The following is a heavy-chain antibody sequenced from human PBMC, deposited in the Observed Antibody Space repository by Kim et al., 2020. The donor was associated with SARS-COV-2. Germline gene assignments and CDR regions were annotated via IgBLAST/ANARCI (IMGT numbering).Heavy chain of an antibody. D-gene: IGHD2-15*01. CDR2: INPSGGST. CDR1: GYTFTSYY. CDR3: ARAGYCSGGSCYSNYYYGMDV. V-gene: IGHV1-46*01. Sequence: ASVKVSCKASGYTFTSYYMHWVRQAPGQGLEWMGIINPSGGSTSYAQKFQGRVTMTRDTSTSTVYMELSSLRSEDTAVYYCARAGYCSGGSCYSNYYYGMDVWGQGTTVTVSS. J-gene: IGHJ6*02.